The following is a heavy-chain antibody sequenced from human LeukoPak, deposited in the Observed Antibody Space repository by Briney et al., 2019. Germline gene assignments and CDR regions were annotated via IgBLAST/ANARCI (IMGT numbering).Heavy chain of an antibody. V-gene: IGHV4-59*12. CDR3: ARDAYGGNSA. CDR1: GGSISSNY. J-gene: IGHJ4*02. Sequence: SETLSLTCTVSGGSISSNYWSWIRQPPGKGLEWIGFIYYSGSTNYNPSLKSRVTISVDTSKNQFSLKLSPVTAADTAVYYCARDAYGGNSAWGQGTLVTVSS. CDR2: IYYSGST. D-gene: IGHD4-23*01.